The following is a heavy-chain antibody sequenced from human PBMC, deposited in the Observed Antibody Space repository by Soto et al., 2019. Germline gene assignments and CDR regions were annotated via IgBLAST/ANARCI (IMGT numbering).Heavy chain of an antibody. CDR1: GGTFSSYA. J-gene: IGHJ4*02. D-gene: IGHD2-15*01. Sequence: QVQLVQSGAEVKKPGSSVKVSCKASGGTFSSYAISWVRQAPGQGLEWMGGIIPIFGTANYAQKFQGRVTITADESTSTAYMELSSLRSEDTAVYYCARDGGYCSGGSCHPYYFDYWGQGTLVTVSS. CDR3: ARDGGYCSGGSCHPYYFDY. V-gene: IGHV1-69*01. CDR2: IIPIFGTA.